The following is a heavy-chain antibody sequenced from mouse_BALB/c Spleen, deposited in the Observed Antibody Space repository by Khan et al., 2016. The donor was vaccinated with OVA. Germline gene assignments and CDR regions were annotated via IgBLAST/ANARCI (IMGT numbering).Heavy chain of an antibody. V-gene: IGHV9-1*02. J-gene: IGHJ1*01. CDR1: GYTFTNYG. CDR3: ARGTSYWYFDV. Sequence: QIQLVQSGPELKKPGETVKISCKASGYTFTNYGMNWVKQAPGKGLKWMGWINTYTGEPTYTDDFKGRFAFSLETSASTAYLQINNLKNEDMAPYFCARGTSYWYFDVWGAGTTVTVSS. CDR2: INTYTGEP. D-gene: IGHD3-3*01.